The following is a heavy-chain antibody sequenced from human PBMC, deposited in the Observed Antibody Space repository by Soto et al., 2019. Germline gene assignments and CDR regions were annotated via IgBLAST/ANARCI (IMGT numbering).Heavy chain of an antibody. CDR1: GGSVSSGSYY. Sequence: QVQLQESGPGLVKPSETLSLTCTVSGGSVSSGSYYWSWIRQPPGKGLEWIGYIYYSGSTNYNPSLKRRVTISVDTSKNQFSLKLSSVAAADTAVYYCARVQSLDRWAPYLDYWGQGTLVTVSS. CDR3: ARVQSLDRWAPYLDY. D-gene: IGHD1-26*01. V-gene: IGHV4-61*01. CDR2: IYYSGST. J-gene: IGHJ4*02.